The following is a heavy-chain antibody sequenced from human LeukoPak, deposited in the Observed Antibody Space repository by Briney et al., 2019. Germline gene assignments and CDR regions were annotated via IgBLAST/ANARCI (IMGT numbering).Heavy chain of an antibody. CDR2: INHSGST. D-gene: IGHD3-22*01. Sequence: SETLSLTCAVYGGSFSGYYWSWIRQPPGKGLEWIGEINHSGSTNYNPSLKGRVTISVDTSKNQFSPRLSSVTAADTAVYYCARAPEGFHDSSGSYEFDYWGQGTLVTVSS. V-gene: IGHV4-34*01. CDR3: ARAPEGFHDSSGSYEFDY. J-gene: IGHJ4*02. CDR1: GGSFSGYY.